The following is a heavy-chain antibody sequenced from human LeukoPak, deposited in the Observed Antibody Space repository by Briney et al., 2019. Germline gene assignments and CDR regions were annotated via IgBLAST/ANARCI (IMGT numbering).Heavy chain of an antibody. D-gene: IGHD7-27*01. CDR1: GDSISSYY. V-gene: IGHV4-59*01. CDR3: ARGRPQFWVDY. J-gene: IGHJ4*02. CDR2: IYYSGST. Sequence: SETLSLTCTVSGDSISSYYWSWIRQPPGKGLEWIGYIYYSGSTNYNPSLKSRVTISVDTSKNQFSLKLSSVTAADTAVYYCARGRPQFWVDYWGQGTLVTVFS.